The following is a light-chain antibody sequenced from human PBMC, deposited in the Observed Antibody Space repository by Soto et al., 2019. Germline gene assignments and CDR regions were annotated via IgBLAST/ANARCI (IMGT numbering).Light chain of an antibody. Sequence: TVLTQSPATLSLSPGERATLSCKASQSIGNSLGWFQQKPGQAPRLLIDDALNRATGIPARFTGSGSGSEFTLTNSSLAPEDFGVYYCRQRYNWPLTFGGGTKVEIK. CDR2: DAL. CDR1: QSIGNS. J-gene: IGKJ4*01. CDR3: RQRYNWPLT. V-gene: IGKV3-11*01.